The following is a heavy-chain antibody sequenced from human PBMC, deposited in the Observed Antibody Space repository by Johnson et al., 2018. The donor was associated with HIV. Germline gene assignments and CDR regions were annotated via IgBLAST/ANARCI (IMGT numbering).Heavy chain of an antibody. D-gene: IGHD6-19*01. V-gene: IGHV3-74*02. CDR2: INSDGSST. Sequence: EVQLVESGGGLVQPGGSLRLSCVGSGFTFRSYAFNWVRQAPGKGLVWVSRINSDGSSTRYADSVKGRFTISRDNAKNTLYLQMNSLRVEDTAVYYCARAIDQGYSSGWSSDVYDIWGQGTMVTVSA. CDR3: ARAIDQGYSSGWSSDVYDI. J-gene: IGHJ3*02. CDR1: GFTFRSYA.